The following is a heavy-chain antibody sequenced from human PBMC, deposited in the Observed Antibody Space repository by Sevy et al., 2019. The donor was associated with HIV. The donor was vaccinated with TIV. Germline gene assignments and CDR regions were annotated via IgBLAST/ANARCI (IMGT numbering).Heavy chain of an antibody. CDR1: GFTFSSYW. D-gene: IGHD3-16*02. V-gene: IGHV3-74*01. J-gene: IGHJ4*02. CDR3: ARVVPDRRITFGGVTVPYYFDY. Sequence: GGSLRLSCAASGFTFSSYWMHWVRQAPGKGLVWVSRINSDGSNTDYADSVKGRFTISGDNAKNTLYLQMNSLRAVDTAVYYCARVVPDRRITFGGVTVPYYFDYWGQGTLVTVSS. CDR2: INSDGSNT.